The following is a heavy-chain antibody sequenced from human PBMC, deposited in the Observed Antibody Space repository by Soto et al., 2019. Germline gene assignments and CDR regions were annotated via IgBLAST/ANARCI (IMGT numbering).Heavy chain of an antibody. CDR2: ISSSSSYI. J-gene: IGHJ6*02. CDR1: GFTFSSYS. V-gene: IGHV3-21*01. D-gene: IGHD3-3*01. CDR3: ARDHLCWSGYCRHYYYGMDV. Sequence: EVQLVESGGGLVKPGGSLRLSCAASGFTFSSYSMNWVRQAPGKGLEWVSSISSSSSYIYYADSVKGRFTISRDNAKNSLYLQMNSLRAEDTAVYYCARDHLCWSGYCRHYYYGMDVWGQGTTVTVSS.